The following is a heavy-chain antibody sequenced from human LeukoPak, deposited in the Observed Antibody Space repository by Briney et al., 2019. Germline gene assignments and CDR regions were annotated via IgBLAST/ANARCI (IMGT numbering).Heavy chain of an antibody. D-gene: IGHD1-26*01. CDR2: IYYSGST. CDR3: ARVLVGGSYYEKWHAFDI. CDR1: GGSISRGDYC. V-gene: IGHV4-30-4*08. J-gene: IGHJ3*02. Sequence: NSSQTLSLTCTVSGGSISRGDYCWSWIRQPPGKGLEWFGYIYYSGSTYYNPSLKSRVTISVDTSKNQFSLKLSSVTAADTAVYYCARVLVGGSYYEKWHAFDIWGQGTMVTVSS.